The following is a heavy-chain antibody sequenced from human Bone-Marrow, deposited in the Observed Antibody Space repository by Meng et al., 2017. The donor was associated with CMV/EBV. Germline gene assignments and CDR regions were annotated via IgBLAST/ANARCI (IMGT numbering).Heavy chain of an antibody. V-gene: IGHV3-7*01. CDR2: IKQDGSEK. D-gene: IGHD5-18*01. CDR1: GFTFSSYW. J-gene: IGHJ4*02. CDR3: ARVWGYSYGPHYFAY. Sequence: GESLKISCAASGFTFSSYWMSWVRQAPGKGLEWVANIKQDGSEKYYVDSVKGRFTISRDNAKNSLYLQMNSLRAEDTAVYYCARVWGYSYGPHYFAYWGQGPLVTCSS.